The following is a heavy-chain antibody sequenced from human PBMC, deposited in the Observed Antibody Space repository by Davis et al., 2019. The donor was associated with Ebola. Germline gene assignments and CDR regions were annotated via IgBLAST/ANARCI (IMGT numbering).Heavy chain of an antibody. CDR1: GGSISSSSNY. J-gene: IGHJ4*02. Sequence: MPSETLSLTCTVSGGSISSSSNYWGWIRQPPGKGLEWIGSIYYSGSTYYNPSLKSRVTISVDTSKNQFSLKLSSVTAADTAVYYCASGLRKLGATPLHVYWGQGTLVTVSS. CDR2: IYYSGST. D-gene: IGHD1-26*01. CDR3: ASGLRKLGATPLHVY. V-gene: IGHV4-39*01.